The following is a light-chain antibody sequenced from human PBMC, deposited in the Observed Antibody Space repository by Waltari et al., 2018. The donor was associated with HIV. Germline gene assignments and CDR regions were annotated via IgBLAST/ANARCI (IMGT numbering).Light chain of an antibody. J-gene: IGKJ3*01. CDR2: GAS. CDR3: QHYDSSSFT. CDR1: HSFSSSY. Sequence: EIVLTQSPGTLSLSPGERATLSRRASHSFSSSYLAWYQQKPGQAPRLLIYGASSRATGTPDRFSGSGSGTDFTLSISRLEPEDFAVYYCQHYDSSSFTFGPGTKVDIK. V-gene: IGKV3-20*01.